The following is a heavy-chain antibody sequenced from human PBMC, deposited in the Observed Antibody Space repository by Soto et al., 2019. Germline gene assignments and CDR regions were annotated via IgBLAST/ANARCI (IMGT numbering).Heavy chain of an antibody. CDR3: ARESRYCSGGSCYFLPGIDY. Sequence: QVQLVQSGAEVKKPGSSVKVSCKASGGTFSSYAISWVRQAPGQGLEWMGGIIPIFGTANYAQKFQGRVTITADESTSTAYIELSILRSEDTAVYYCARESRYCSGGSCYFLPGIDYWGQGTLVTVSS. V-gene: IGHV1-69*12. CDR1: GGTFSSYA. D-gene: IGHD2-15*01. J-gene: IGHJ4*02. CDR2: IIPIFGTA.